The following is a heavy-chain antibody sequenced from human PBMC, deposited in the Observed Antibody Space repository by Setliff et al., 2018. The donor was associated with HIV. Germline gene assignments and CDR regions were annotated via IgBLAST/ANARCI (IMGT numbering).Heavy chain of an antibody. CDR3: ARDRRSIFGVDTKNWFDP. J-gene: IGHJ5*02. CDR1: GTSFSDYY. CDR2: VNHSGTT. V-gene: IGHV4-34*01. D-gene: IGHD3-3*01. Sequence: PSETLSLTCAVYGTSFSDYYGTWIRQPPGKGLEWIGEVNHSGTTNYNTSLKSRVTISGDTSKKQFSLKLSSVTAADPAVYYCARDRRSIFGVDTKNWFDPWGQGTLVTVSS.